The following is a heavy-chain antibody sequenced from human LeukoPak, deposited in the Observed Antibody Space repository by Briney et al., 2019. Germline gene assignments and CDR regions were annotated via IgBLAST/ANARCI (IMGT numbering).Heavy chain of an antibody. D-gene: IGHD2-8*01. CDR2: ISAYNGNT. CDR1: GYTFTRYD. V-gene: IGHV1-18*04. J-gene: IGHJ6*02. CDR3: AREVLYCTNGVCYQDLYYYYGMDV. Sequence: ASVKVSCKASGYTFTRYDMHWVRQAPGQGLEWMGWISAYNGNTNYAQKLQGRVTMTTDTSTSTAYMELRSLRSDDTAVYYCAREVLYCTNGVCYQDLYYYYGMDVWGQGTTVTVSS.